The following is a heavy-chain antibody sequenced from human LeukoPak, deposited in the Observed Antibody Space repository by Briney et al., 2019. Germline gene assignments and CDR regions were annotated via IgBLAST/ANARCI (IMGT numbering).Heavy chain of an antibody. Sequence: GSLTLSYAASGFTFDDNAMHWVRQAQGQGLEWVSLISWGGGSTYYADSVKGRFTISRDNSKNSLYLQMNSLRAEDTALYYCAKGRGGYFDYWGQGTLVTVSS. CDR2: ISWGGGST. CDR3: AKGRGGYFDY. D-gene: IGHD3-16*01. J-gene: IGHJ4*02. V-gene: IGHV3-43D*03. CDR1: GFTFDDNA.